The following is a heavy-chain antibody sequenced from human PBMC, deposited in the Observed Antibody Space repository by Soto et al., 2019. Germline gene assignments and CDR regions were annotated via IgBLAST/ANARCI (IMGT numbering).Heavy chain of an antibody. Sequence: QVQLQESGPGLVKPSGTLSLTCAVSGVSISSNNWWSWVRQPPGKGLEWIGEMYHSGSTNYNPSLKSRVTISVDKSKNQFSLKLNSVTAADTAVYYCARSSRYYYDSSVGNFDYWGQGTLVTVSS. D-gene: IGHD3-22*01. CDR3: ARSSRYYYDSSVGNFDY. V-gene: IGHV4-4*02. CDR2: MYHSGST. J-gene: IGHJ4*02. CDR1: GVSISSNNW.